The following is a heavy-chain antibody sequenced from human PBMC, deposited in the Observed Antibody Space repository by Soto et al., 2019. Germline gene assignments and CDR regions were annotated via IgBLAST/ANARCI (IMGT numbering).Heavy chain of an antibody. CDR1: GGTFSSYA. CDR3: ARGGAMAVYYYYGMDV. V-gene: IGHV1-69*13. J-gene: IGHJ6*02. Sequence: ASVKVSCKASGGTFSSYAISWVRQAPGQGLEWMGGIIPIFGTANYAQKFQGRVTITADESTSTAYMELSSLRSEDTAVYYCARGGAMAVYYYYGMDVWGQGTTVTVSS. D-gene: IGHD3-16*01. CDR2: IIPIFGTA.